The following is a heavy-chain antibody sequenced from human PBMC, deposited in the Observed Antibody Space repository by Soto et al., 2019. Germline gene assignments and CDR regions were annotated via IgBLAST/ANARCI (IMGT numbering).Heavy chain of an antibody. CDR2: IRFDGTTI. CDR3: ARAGVGGTVFFGYLDY. J-gene: IGHJ4*02. Sequence: XGSLGLCCAASGIIFNGFGMPGVRQAPGKGLEWVAIIRFDGTTIPYADSVKGRFTTSRDNSKNTLYVQMDSLRAEDTSVYYFARAGVGGTVFFGYLDYWRQAALVTVSS. D-gene: IGHD3-3*01. V-gene: IGHV3-30*02. CDR1: GIIFNGFG.